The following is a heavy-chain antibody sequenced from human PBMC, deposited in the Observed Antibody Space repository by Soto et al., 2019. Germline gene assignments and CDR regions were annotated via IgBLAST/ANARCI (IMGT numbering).Heavy chain of an antibody. V-gene: IGHV3-64*01. J-gene: IGHJ6*03. CDR1: GFTFSSYA. CDR3: ARAQVGDYYYMDV. Sequence: PGGSLRLSCAASGFTFSSYAMHLVRQAPGKGLEYVSAISSNGGSTYYANSVKGRFTISRDNSKNTLYLQMGSLRAEDMAVYYCARAQVGDYYYMDVWGKGTTVTVSS. D-gene: IGHD3-16*01. CDR2: ISSNGGST.